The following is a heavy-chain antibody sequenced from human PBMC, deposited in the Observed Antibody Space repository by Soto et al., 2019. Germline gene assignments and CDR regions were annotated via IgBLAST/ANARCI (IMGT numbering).Heavy chain of an antibody. Sequence: QVQLEQSGAEVKKPGSSVKVYCKASGGTLSDHGVAWLRQAPGQGLEWMGGTIPVFNTAKYAQKFQGRVTVTADKFTNIAYMELSSLRSEDTAFYFCARGVYGSGNYYTGPSAFDIWGQGTMVIVYS. CDR3: ARGVYGSGNYYTGPSAFDI. D-gene: IGHD3-10*01. J-gene: IGHJ3*02. V-gene: IGHV1-69*06. CDR2: TIPVFNTA. CDR1: GGTLSDHG.